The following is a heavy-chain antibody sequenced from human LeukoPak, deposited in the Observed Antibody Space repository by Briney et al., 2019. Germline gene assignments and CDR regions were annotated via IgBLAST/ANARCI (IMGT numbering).Heavy chain of an antibody. J-gene: IGHJ5*02. CDR2: FDPEDGET. CDR1: GYTLTELS. D-gene: IGHD6-13*01. Sequence: GASVKVSCKVSGYTLTELSMHWVRQAPGKGLEWMGGFDPEDGETIYAQKFQGRVTMTEDTSTDTAYMELSSLRSEDTAVYYCARVWGIAAAGTPGRGFDPWGQGTLVTVSS. CDR3: ARVWGIAAAGTPGRGFDP. V-gene: IGHV1-24*01.